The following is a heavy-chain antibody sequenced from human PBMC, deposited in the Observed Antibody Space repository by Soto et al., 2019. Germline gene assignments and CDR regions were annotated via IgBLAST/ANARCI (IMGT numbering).Heavy chain of an antibody. CDR1: GFMFSSYA. CDR3: ARTLNWRNYYGWDV. D-gene: IGHD1-20*01. CDR2: MSYDGSDE. J-gene: IGHJ6*02. Sequence: QVQLVESGGGVVQPGRSLRLSCAASGFMFSSYAMYWVRQAPGKGLDWVAVMSYDGSDEYYADSVKGRFTISRDNSKNTLSLQMNSLRLEDTAVYYCARTLNWRNYYGWDVWGQGTTVTVSS. V-gene: IGHV3-30-3*01.